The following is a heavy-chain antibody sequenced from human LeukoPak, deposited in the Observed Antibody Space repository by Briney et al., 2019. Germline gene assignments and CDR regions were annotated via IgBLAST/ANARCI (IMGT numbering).Heavy chain of an antibody. D-gene: IGHD2-21*02. CDR3: ARGDDFSGDY. J-gene: IGHJ4*02. CDR1: GFTFSNYW. Sequence: GGSLTRSCAASGFTFSNYWMSWVRQAPGRGLEWVANIHPEGNEKYHVDSVKGRFTISRDNTKNSLFLQMHGLRVEDTAVYYCARGDDFSGDYWGQGTLVTVSS. V-gene: IGHV3-7*04. CDR2: IHPEGNEK.